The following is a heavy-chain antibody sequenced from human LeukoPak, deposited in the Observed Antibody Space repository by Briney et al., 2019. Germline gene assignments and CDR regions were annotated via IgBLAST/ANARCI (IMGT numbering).Heavy chain of an antibody. Sequence: GGSLRLSCAASGFTFTSYAMNWVRQAPGKGLEWVSAISGSGGSTYYADSVKGRFTISRDNSKNTLYLQMNSLRAEDTAVYYCAKDEGIGGYYYDWFDPWGQGTLVTVSS. CDR2: ISGSGGST. J-gene: IGHJ5*02. D-gene: IGHD3-22*01. V-gene: IGHV3-23*01. CDR1: GFTFTSYA. CDR3: AKDEGIGGYYYDWFDP.